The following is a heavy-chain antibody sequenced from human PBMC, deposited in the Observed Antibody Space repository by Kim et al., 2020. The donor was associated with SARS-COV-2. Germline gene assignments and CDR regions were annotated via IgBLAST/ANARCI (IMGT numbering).Heavy chain of an antibody. CDR3: ARGIRRRGSYRNWFDP. CDR1: GYTFTSYD. Sequence: ASVKVSCKASGYTFTSYDINWVRQATGQGLEWMGWMNPNSGNTGYAQKFQGRVTMTRNTSISTAYMELSSLRSEDTAVYYCARGIRRRGSYRNWFDPWGQGTLVTVSS. D-gene: IGHD1-26*01. V-gene: IGHV1-8*01. CDR2: MNPNSGNT. J-gene: IGHJ5*02.